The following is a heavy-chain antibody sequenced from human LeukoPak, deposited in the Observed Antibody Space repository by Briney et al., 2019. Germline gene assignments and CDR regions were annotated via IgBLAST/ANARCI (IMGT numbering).Heavy chain of an antibody. CDR2: IYHSGST. D-gene: IGHD6-19*01. CDR3: ARVDSSGWYQGCDL. J-gene: IGHJ2*01. CDR1: GGSFSGYY. V-gene: IGHV4-34*01. Sequence: SETLSLTCAVYGGSFSGYYWSWIRQPPGKGLEWIGEIYHSGSTNYNPSLKSRVTISVDKSKNQFSLKLSSVTAADTAVYYCARVDSSGWYQGCDLWGRGTLVTVSS.